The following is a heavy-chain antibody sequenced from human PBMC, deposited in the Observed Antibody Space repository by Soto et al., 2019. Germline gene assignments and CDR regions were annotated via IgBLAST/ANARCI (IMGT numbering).Heavy chain of an antibody. V-gene: IGHV3-15*01. D-gene: IGHD6-6*01. CDR3: TTGSTSTKNY. CDR2: IKSKTDGGTT. CDR1: GFTFSNAW. J-gene: IGHJ4*02. Sequence: EVQLVESGGGLVKPGGSLRLSCAASGFTFSNAWLSWVRQAPGKGLEWVGRIKSKTDGGTTDYTAPVKGRFTISRDDSKNTLYLQMNSLKTEDTGVYYCTTGSTSTKNYWGQGTLVTVSS.